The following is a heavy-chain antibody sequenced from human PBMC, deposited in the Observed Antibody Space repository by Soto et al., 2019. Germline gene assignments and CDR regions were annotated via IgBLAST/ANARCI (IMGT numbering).Heavy chain of an antibody. V-gene: IGHV3-23*01. CDR2: VSGGGGST. CDR1: GFTFNSYA. D-gene: IGHD2-21*01. Sequence: GGSLRLSCAASGFTFNSYAMIWVRQAPGKGLEWVSAVSGGGGSTYYADSVKGRFTISRDNSKNTLYLQMNSLRGEDTAVYYCAKGIGYYFYGMDVWGQGTTVTVSS. CDR3: AKGIGYYFYGMDV. J-gene: IGHJ6*02.